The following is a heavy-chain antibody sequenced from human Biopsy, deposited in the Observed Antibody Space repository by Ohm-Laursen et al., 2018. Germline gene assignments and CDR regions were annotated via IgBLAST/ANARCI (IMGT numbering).Heavy chain of an antibody. V-gene: IGHV1-2*02. CDR3: TRGGYYYDSLAYYYWYDP. CDR2: INAKTGDT. Sequence: ASVKVSCKASGYTFTGYHVHWVRQAPGQGLEWMGWINAKTGDTNYAQKFQGRVTMTRDTSISTAYVDLSSLRSDDTAVYYCTRGGYYYDSLAYYYWYDPWGQGTLVTVSS. CDR1: GYTFTGYH. D-gene: IGHD3-22*01. J-gene: IGHJ5*02.